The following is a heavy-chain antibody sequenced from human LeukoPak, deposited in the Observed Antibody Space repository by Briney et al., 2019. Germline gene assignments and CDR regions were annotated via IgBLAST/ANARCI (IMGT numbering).Heavy chain of an antibody. CDR2: IYYSGST. V-gene: IGHV4-30-4*01. CDR1: GGSLSSGDYY. D-gene: IGHD3-9*01. J-gene: IGHJ6*02. Sequence: SQTLSLTCTVSGGSLSSGDYYWSWIRQPPGKGREGIGYIYYSGSTYYNPSLKSRVTISGDTSKNQFSLKLSSVTAADTALYYRARDVLSEDITIFGKGHRLDVWGQGTTVTVSS. CDR3: ARDVLSEDITIFGKGHRLDV.